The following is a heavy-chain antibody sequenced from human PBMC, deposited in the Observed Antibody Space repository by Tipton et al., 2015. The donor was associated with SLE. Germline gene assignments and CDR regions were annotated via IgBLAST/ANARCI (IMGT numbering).Heavy chain of an antibody. CDR2: ISSSGSTI. V-gene: IGHV3-48*03. J-gene: IGHJ3*02. CDR3: ARGYSYGYGAFDI. Sequence: GSLRLSCAASGFTFSSYEMNWVRQAPGKGLEWVSYISSSGSTIYYADSVKGRFTISRDNAKNSLYLQMNSLRAEDTGVYYCARGYSYGYGAFDIWGQGTMVTVSS. CDR1: GFTFSSYE. D-gene: IGHD5-18*01.